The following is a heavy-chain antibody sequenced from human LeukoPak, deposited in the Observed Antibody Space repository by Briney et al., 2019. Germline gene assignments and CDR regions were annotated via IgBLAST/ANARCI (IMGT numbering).Heavy chain of an antibody. Sequence: SETLSLTCTVYDDSYRNYYWTWIRQPPGKGLEWIGEINHFGRTNYSPSLKSRVTISVDTSKNQFSLNLSSVSATDTAVYYCARRRDSSSWNSPFDYWGQGTLVTVSS. V-gene: IGHV4-34*01. J-gene: IGHJ4*02. CDR2: INHFGRT. D-gene: IGHD6-13*01. CDR1: DDSYRNYY. CDR3: ARRRDSSSWNSPFDY.